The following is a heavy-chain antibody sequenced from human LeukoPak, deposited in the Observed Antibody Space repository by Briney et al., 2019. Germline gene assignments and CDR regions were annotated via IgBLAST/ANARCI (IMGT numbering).Heavy chain of an antibody. CDR1: GGSISSGGYY. J-gene: IGHJ4*02. Sequence: ASETLSLTCTVSGGSISSGGYYWSWIRQPAGKGLEWIGRIYTSGSTNYNPSLKSRVTMSVDTSKNQFSLKLSSVTAADTAVYYCARGGYSGYDLRDYWGQGTLVTVSS. CDR2: IYTSGST. CDR3: ARGGYSGYDLRDY. D-gene: IGHD5-12*01. V-gene: IGHV4-61*02.